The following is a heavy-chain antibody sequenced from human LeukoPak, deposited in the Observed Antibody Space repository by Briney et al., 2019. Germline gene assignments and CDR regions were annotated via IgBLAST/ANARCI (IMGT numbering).Heavy chain of an antibody. CDR1: GFTFRSYN. Sequence: GGSLRLSCAASGFTFRSYNMNWVRQAPGKGLEWVSSISSSSSYIYYAESVKGRFTISRDNAKNSLYLQMNSLRAEDTAVYYCARDGACNTTRCFTYYYDYWGQGTLVTVSS. J-gene: IGHJ4*02. CDR3: ARDGACNTTRCFTYYYDY. V-gene: IGHV3-21*01. D-gene: IGHD2-2*02. CDR2: ISSSSSYI.